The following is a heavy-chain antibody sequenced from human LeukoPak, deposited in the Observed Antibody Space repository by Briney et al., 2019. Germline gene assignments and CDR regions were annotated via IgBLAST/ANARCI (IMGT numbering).Heavy chain of an antibody. D-gene: IGHD3-10*01. CDR3: AKDYSGSGSVHFEH. CDR1: GYTFGSYG. J-gene: IGHJ4*02. CDR2: ISGYNGNT. V-gene: IGHV1-18*01. Sequence: ASVKVSCKASGYTFGSYGVTWVRQAPGQGLEWMGWISGYNGNTNLAQKFQGRVSLTTDTSATTAYMEQRSLISDDTAVYYCAKDYSGSGSVHFEHWGQGTLVTVSS.